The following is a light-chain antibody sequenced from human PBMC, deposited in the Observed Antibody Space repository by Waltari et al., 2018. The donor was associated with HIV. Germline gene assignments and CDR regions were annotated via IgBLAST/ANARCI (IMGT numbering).Light chain of an antibody. CDR2: GAS. CDR3: QHYNNWT. CDR1: QSVSSN. Sequence: EIVMTQSPATLSVSPGERATLSCRASQSVSSNLAWYQQKPGQAPRLLIYGASTRATGIPVRFSGSGSGTEFTLTISSLQSEDFAVYYCQHYNNWTFGQGTKVEIK. J-gene: IGKJ1*01. V-gene: IGKV3-15*01.